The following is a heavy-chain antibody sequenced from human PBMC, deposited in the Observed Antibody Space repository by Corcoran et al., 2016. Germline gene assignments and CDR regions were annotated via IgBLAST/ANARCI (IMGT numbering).Heavy chain of an antibody. CDR1: GGSFNGYY. J-gene: IGHJ4*02. Sequence: QVQLQQWGAGLLKPSETLSLTCAVYGGSFNGYYWSWIRQPPGKGLEWIGEINNGGSTNYNPSLESRVTVSLHTSKNQFSLKLSSGTAADTAVYYCARRDDDSGYDKRCFDYWGQGILVTVSS. D-gene: IGHD5-12*01. CDR3: ARRDDDSGYDKRCFDY. CDR2: INNGGST. V-gene: IGHV4-34*01.